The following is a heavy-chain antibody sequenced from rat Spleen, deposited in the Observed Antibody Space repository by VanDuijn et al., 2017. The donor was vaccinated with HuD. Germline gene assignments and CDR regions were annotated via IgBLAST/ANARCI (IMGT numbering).Heavy chain of an antibody. J-gene: IGHJ1*01. CDR3: ARHYGGYWYFDF. D-gene: IGHD1-11*01. Sequence: EVQLVESDGGLVQPGRSLKLSCAASGFTFSDYYMAWVRQAPTKGLEWVATISYDGSSTYYRDSVKGRFTISRDNAKSTLYLQMDSLRSEDTATYYCARHYGGYWYFDFWGPGTMVTVSS. CDR2: ISYDGSST. CDR1: GFTFSDYY. V-gene: IGHV5-29*01.